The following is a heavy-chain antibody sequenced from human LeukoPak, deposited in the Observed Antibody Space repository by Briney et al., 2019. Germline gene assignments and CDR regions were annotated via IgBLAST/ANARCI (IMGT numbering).Heavy chain of an antibody. V-gene: IGHV4-59*01. CDR2: IYYSGST. CDR1: GGSISSYY. D-gene: IGHD3-9*01. J-gene: IGHJ4*02. CDR3: ARGEEVELRYFDWLLSFDY. Sequence: SSETLSLTCTVSGGSISSYYWSWIRQPPGKGLEWIGYIYYSGSTNYNPSLKSRVTISVDTSKNQFSLKLSSVTAADTAVYYCARGEEVELRYFDWLLSFDYWGQGTLVTVSS.